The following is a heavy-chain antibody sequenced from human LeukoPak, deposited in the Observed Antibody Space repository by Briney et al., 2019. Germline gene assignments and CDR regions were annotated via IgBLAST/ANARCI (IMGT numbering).Heavy chain of an antibody. V-gene: IGHV4-34*01. D-gene: IGHD2-2*01. CDR1: GGSFSGYY. Sequence: SETLSLTCAVYGGSFSGYYWSWIRQPPGKGLEWIGEINHSGSTNYNPSLKSRVTISVDTSKNQFSLKLSSVTAADTAVYYCARPQRGGYCSSTSCYSVRHWFDPWGQGTLVTVSS. CDR2: INHSGST. CDR3: ARPQRGGYCSSTSCYSVRHWFDP. J-gene: IGHJ5*02.